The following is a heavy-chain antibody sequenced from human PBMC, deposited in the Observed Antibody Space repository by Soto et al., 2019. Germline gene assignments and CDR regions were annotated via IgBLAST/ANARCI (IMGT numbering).Heavy chain of an antibody. Sequence: SETLSLTCAVYGGSFSGYYWSWIRQPPGKGLEWIGEINHSGSTNYNPSLKSRVTISVDTSKNQFSLKLSSVTAADTAVYYCARAPYYYDSSGYYPNWFDPWGQGTLVTVSS. CDR2: INHSGST. CDR1: GGSFSGYY. D-gene: IGHD3-22*01. J-gene: IGHJ5*02. V-gene: IGHV4-34*01. CDR3: ARAPYYYDSSGYYPNWFDP.